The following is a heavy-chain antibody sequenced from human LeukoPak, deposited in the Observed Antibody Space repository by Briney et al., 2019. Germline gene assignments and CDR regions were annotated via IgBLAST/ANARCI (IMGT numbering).Heavy chain of an antibody. Sequence: SETLSLTCTVSGGSISSGTYYWSWIRQPAGKGLEWIGRIYTSGSTNYNPSLKSRVTISVDTSKNQFSLKLSSVTAADTAVYYCARRRVIAAAGIDYWGQGTLVTVS. V-gene: IGHV4-61*02. J-gene: IGHJ4*02. CDR1: GGSISSGTYY. CDR3: ARRRVIAAAGIDY. CDR2: IYTSGST. D-gene: IGHD6-13*01.